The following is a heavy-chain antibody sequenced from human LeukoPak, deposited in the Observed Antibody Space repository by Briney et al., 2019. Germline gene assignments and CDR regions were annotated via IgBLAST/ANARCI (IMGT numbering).Heavy chain of an antibody. CDR3: ARSSASGLMVDFDY. D-gene: IGHD5-12*01. J-gene: IGHJ4*02. CDR2: ISSSSSYI. Sequence: PGGSLRLSCAASGFTFSSYSMNWVRQAPGKGLEWVSSISSSSSYIKYADSVKGRFTISRDNAKNTLYLQMNSLRAEDTAVYYCARSSASGLMVDFDYWGQGTLVTVSS. V-gene: IGHV3-21*01. CDR1: GFTFSSYS.